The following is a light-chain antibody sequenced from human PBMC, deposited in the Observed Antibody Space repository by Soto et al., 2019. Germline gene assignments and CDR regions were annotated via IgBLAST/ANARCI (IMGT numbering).Light chain of an antibody. CDR1: QSVRSY. CDR3: QQRSSWPRIT. CDR2: DAS. V-gene: IGKV3-11*01. J-gene: IGKJ5*01. Sequence: ESVLTQSPATLSLSPGERATLSFRASQSVRSYLAWYQQKPGQAPRLLIYDASNRAPGIPARFSGSGSGTDFTLTISSLEPDDFAVYYCQQRSSWPRITFGQGTRLEIK.